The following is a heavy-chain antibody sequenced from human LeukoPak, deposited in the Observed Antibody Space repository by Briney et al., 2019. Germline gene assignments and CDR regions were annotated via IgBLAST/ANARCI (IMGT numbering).Heavy chain of an antibody. CDR3: ARDRQGGWELLLNLDY. V-gene: IGHV1-46*01. CDR1: GYTFTSYY. Sequence: ASVKVSCKASGYTFTSYYMLLVRQAPAQGLEWMGIINPSGGSTSYAQKLQGRVTMTRDTSTSTVYMELSSLRSEDTAVYYCARDRQGGWELLLNLDYWGQGTLVTVSS. CDR2: INPSGGST. J-gene: IGHJ4*02. D-gene: IGHD1-26*01.